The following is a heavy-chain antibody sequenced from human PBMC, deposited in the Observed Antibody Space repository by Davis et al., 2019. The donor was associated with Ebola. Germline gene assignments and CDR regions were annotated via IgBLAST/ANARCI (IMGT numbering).Heavy chain of an antibody. V-gene: IGHV3-23*01. CDR1: GFTFSSYA. CDR3: ASSSSWYLDGYYYFDY. Sequence: PGGSLRLSCAASGFTFSSYAMSWARQAPGKGLEWVSAISGSGGSTYYADSVKGRFTISRDNSKNTLYLQMNSLRAEDTAVYYCASSSSWYLDGYYYFDYWGQGTLVTVSS. D-gene: IGHD6-13*01. J-gene: IGHJ4*02. CDR2: ISGSGGST.